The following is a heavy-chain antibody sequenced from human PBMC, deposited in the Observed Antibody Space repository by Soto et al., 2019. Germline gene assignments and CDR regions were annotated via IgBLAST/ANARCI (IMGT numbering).Heavy chain of an antibody. V-gene: IGHV4-61*01. CDR1: GGSVSSGSYY. D-gene: IGHD4-17*01. Sequence: QVQLQESGPGLVKPSETLSLTCTVSGGSVSSGSYYWSWIRQPPGKGLEWIGYIYYSGSTKYNPSLKSRVTISVDTSKNQFSLKLSSVTAADTAVYYCPREVDYGENWFDPWGQGTLVTVSS. CDR2: IYYSGST. J-gene: IGHJ5*02. CDR3: PREVDYGENWFDP.